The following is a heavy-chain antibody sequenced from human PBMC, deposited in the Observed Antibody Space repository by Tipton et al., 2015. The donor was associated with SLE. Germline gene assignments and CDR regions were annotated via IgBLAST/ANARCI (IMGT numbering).Heavy chain of an antibody. D-gene: IGHD5-18*01. V-gene: IGHV4-38-2*02. J-gene: IGHJ4*02. CDR3: ASRIDTNFDY. CDR2: IYHSGST. Sequence: TLSLTCTVSGSSFSSDYYWAWSRQPPGKGLEGIGTIYHSGSTYYNPSPKRRVTISVDTSKNQFSLKLTSVTDADTGVYYCASRIDTNFDYWGQGTLVTVSS. CDR1: GSSFSSDYY.